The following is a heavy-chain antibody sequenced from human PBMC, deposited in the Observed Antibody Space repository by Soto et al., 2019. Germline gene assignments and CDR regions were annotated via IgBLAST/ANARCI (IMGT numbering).Heavy chain of an antibody. Sequence: GASVKVSCKASGGTFSAYAINWLRQAPGQGLEWMGGVIPSSGTPDYAQKFQGRVTITADEATATAYMELSSLRSEDTAVYFCARGVPPPYYYDSSGYYLAFEYWGNGTRVTVSS. J-gene: IGHJ4*01. CDR3: ARGVPPPYYYDSSGYYLAFEY. CDR2: VIPSSGTP. D-gene: IGHD3-22*01. V-gene: IGHV1-69*13. CDR1: GGTFSAYA.